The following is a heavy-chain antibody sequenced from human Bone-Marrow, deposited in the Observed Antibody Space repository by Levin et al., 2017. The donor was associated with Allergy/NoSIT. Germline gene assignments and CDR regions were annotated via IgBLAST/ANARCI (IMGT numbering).Heavy chain of an antibody. D-gene: IGHD2-8*01. J-gene: IGHJ5*01. CDR1: GFTSSNYW. V-gene: IGHV3-7*01. CDR3: ARDDKGVLDS. CDR2: MKPDRSEK. Sequence: GESLKISCVVSGFTSSNYWMAWVRQAPGRGPEWVANMKPDRSEKHHADSVKGRFTISRDNAKNSLYLQMNSLSAEDTALYYCARDDKGVLDSWGHGTLVTVSS.